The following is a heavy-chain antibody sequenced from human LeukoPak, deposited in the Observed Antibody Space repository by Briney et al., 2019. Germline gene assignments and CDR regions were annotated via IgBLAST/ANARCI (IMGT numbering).Heavy chain of an antibody. CDR1: GESFDGFY. CDR3: AIRLATSRLATATTWFDP. CDR2: INYSGMS. Sequence: SETLSLTCAVYGESFDGFYWNWIRKSPGKGLEWLGEINYSGMSDYNPALKSRFAISADSSKRQFSLDLTSVTAADTAVYYCAIRLATSRLATATTWFDPWGQGTLVSVSS. V-gene: IGHV4-34*01. D-gene: IGHD3-9*01. J-gene: IGHJ5*02.